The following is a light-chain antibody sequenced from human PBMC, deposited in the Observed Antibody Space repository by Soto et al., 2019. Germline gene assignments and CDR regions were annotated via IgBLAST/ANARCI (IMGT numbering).Light chain of an antibody. Sequence: DIQMAQAPSSLSASVGDRDTITCRASQSINSHLNWYQQRPGKAPKLLIFGASSLQTGVPSRFSGRGSGTDFTLSISRLHPEDFATYYCQQSFGTSRTFGQGTSLEV. CDR1: QSINSH. CDR3: QQSFGTSRT. CDR2: GAS. J-gene: IGKJ2*01. V-gene: IGKV1-39*01.